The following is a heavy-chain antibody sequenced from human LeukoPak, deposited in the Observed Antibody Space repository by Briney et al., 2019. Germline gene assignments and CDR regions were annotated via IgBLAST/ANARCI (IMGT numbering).Heavy chain of an antibody. D-gene: IGHD5-18*01. CDR2: ISGCNGNT. V-gene: IGHV1-18*01. J-gene: IGHJ4*02. CDR1: GYTFANYG. CDR3: GRQVDTTMALPDY. Sequence: ASVKVSCKASGYTFANYGISWVRQAPGLGLEWMGWISGCNGNTNYAQKFQGRVTMTTDTSTSTAFMELRSLRSDDTAVYYCGRQVDTTMALPDYWGQGTLVTVSS.